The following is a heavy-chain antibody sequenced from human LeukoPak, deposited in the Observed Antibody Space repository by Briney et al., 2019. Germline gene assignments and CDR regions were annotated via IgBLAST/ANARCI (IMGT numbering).Heavy chain of an antibody. V-gene: IGHV3-74*01. CDR2: INTDGSSS. CDR3: ARATAGTRNSVDP. J-gene: IGHJ5*02. CDR1: GFTLSNHW. D-gene: IGHD6-19*01. Sequence: GGSLRLSCAASGFTLSNHWMHWVRQAPGKGLVWVSRINTDGSSSNYADSVKGRFTISRDNAKNTLHLQMNSLRVEDTAVYYCARATAGTRNSVDPWGQGTLVTVSS.